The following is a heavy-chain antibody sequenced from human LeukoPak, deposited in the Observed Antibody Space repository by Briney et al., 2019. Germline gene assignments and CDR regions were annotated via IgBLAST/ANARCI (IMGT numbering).Heavy chain of an antibody. CDR2: ISAYNGNT. D-gene: IGHD2-21*01. Sequence: GASVKVSCKASGYSFNSQGMNWVRQAPGQGLEWMGWISAYNGNTNYAQKLQGRVTMTTDTSTSTAYMELRSLRSDDTAVYYCARLRWDSGWYFDLWGRGTLVTVSS. CDR3: ARLRWDSGWYFDL. V-gene: IGHV1-18*01. CDR1: GYSFNSQG. J-gene: IGHJ2*01.